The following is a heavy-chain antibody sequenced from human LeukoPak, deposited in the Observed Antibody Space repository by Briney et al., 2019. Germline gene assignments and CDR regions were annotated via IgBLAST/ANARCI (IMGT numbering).Heavy chain of an antibody. CDR1: GFTVSSNY. Sequence: GGSLRLSCAASGFTVSSNYMSWVRQAPGKGLEWVSVIYSGGSTYYADSVKGRFTISGDNSKNTLYLQMNSLRAEDTAVYYCARVMEGMVGPPCLGYWGQGTLVTVSS. CDR3: ARVMEGMVGPPCLGY. CDR2: IYSGGST. J-gene: IGHJ4*02. D-gene: IGHD2-15*01. V-gene: IGHV3-53*01.